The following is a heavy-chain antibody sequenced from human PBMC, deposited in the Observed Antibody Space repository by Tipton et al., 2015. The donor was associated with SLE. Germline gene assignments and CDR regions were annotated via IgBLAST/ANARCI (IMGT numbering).Heavy chain of an antibody. D-gene: IGHD3-16*01. CDR3: ARGAFGGAYYFDY. CDR2: INPSGGNT. Sequence: QLVQSGAEVKKPGASVKVSCKASGYTFTSYYIHWVRQAPGQGLEWMAMINPSGGNTDHAQNFQGRLTMTWDTSTSTVSMELTSLTSEDTAVFDCARGAFGGAYYFDYWGQGTLVTVSS. J-gene: IGHJ4*02. V-gene: IGHV1-46*01. CDR1: GYTFTSYY.